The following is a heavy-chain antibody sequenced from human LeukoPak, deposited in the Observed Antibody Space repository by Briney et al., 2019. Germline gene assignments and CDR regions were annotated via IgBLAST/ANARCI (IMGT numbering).Heavy chain of an antibody. Sequence: SETLSLTCAVYGGSFSGYYWSWIRQPPGKGLEWIGEINHSGSTNYNPSLKSRVTISVDTSKNQFSLKLSSVTAADTAMYYCARVGSTYYYDSSGLNDYWGQGTLVTVSS. CDR2: INHSGST. D-gene: IGHD3-22*01. CDR3: ARVGSTYYYDSSGLNDY. J-gene: IGHJ4*02. CDR1: GGSFSGYY. V-gene: IGHV4-34*01.